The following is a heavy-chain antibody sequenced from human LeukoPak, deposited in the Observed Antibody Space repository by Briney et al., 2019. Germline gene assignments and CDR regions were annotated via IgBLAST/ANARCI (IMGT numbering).Heavy chain of an antibody. D-gene: IGHD6-13*01. CDR2: INAGNGNT. Sequence: ASVKVSCKASGYTFTGYAMHWVRQAPGQRLEWMGWINAGNGNTKYSQKFQGRVTITRDTSASTAYMELSSLRSEDTAVYYCARDLESSSWYGDFDYWGQGTLVTVSS. J-gene: IGHJ4*02. V-gene: IGHV1-3*01. CDR1: GYTFTGYA. CDR3: ARDLESSSWYGDFDY.